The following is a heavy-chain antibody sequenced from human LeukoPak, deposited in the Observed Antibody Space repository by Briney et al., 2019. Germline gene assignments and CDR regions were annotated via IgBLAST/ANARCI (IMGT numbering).Heavy chain of an antibody. Sequence: SVKVSCKASGGTFSSYAISWVRQAPGQGLEWMGRIIPIFGTANYAQKFQGRVTMTRDTSTSTVYMELSSLRSEDTAVYYRARARLLEVGYMDVWGKGTTVTVSS. CDR1: GGTFSSYA. J-gene: IGHJ6*03. D-gene: IGHD3-10*01. CDR2: IIPIFGTA. V-gene: IGHV1-69*05. CDR3: ARARLLEVGYMDV.